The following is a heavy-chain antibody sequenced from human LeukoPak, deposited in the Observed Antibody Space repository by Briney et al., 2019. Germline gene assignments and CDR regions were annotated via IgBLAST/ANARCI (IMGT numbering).Heavy chain of an antibody. J-gene: IGHJ5*02. V-gene: IGHV4-4*08. D-gene: IGHD5-12*01. CDR1: GASISVYY. Sequence: KPSETLSLTCSVSGASISVYYWSWIRQPPGKGLEWIGYFYNSGSTNYNPSLKSRVTISVDTSENQFSLKLSSVTAADTAVYYCARDTPGGYDFWWFDPWGQGTLVTVSS. CDR3: ARDTPGGYDFWWFDP. CDR2: FYNSGST.